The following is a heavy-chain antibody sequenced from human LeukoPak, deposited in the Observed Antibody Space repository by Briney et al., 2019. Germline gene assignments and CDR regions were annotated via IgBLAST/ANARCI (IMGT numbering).Heavy chain of an antibody. J-gene: IGHJ4*02. Sequence: RKSGPTLVNPTQTLTLTCTFSGFSLSTSGVGVGWMRQPAGEALEWLAVSYWDDDERYSPSLKSRLTRTKDTSKNQVVLTMTNMDPVDTATYYCAHSCGGGNSAYFDYWGQGTLVTVSS. CDR2: SYWDDDE. CDR1: GFSLSTSGVG. D-gene: IGHD4-23*01. CDR3: AHSCGGGNSAYFDY. V-gene: IGHV2-5*02.